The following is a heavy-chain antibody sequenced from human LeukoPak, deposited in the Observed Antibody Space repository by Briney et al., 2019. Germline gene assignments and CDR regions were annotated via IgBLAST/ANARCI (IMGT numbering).Heavy chain of an antibody. V-gene: IGHV3-30*03. CDR3: ARAIQYRFDP. CDR1: GFTFSNYG. Sequence: GGSLRLSCAASGFTFSNYGMHWVRQAPGKGLEWVSVISYDGSNKYYADSVKGRFTISRDNSKNTLYLQMSSLRAEDTAVYYCARAIQYRFDPWGQGTLVTVSS. CDR2: ISYDGSNK. D-gene: IGHD2/OR15-2a*01. J-gene: IGHJ5*02.